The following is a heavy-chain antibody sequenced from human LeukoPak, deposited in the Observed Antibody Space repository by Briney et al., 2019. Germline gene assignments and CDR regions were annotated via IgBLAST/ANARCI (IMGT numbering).Heavy chain of an antibody. CDR3: ALGGSYYEILTGYYLANYFDY. Sequence: SDPLPHPRTVSGGSISSYYGSLSRQPPGKGPGLIGYNYYCGNTNYKPSLKNRVTITRNTSKNQFPLKLSSVSAADTAVYYCALGGSYYEILTGYYLANYFDYWGQRTLVTVSS. V-gene: IGHV4-59*03. J-gene: IGHJ4*02. CDR1: GGSISSYY. CDR2: NYYCGNT. D-gene: IGHD3-9*01.